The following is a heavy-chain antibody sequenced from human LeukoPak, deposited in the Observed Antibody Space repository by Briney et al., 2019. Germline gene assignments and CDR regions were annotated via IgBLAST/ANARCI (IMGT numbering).Heavy chain of an antibody. D-gene: IGHD6-13*01. CDR3: ARGGDSSSVNYFDY. Sequence: PSETLSLTCAVYGGSFSGYYWSWIRQPPGKGLEWIGEINHSGSTNYNPSLKSRVTISVDTSKNQFSLKLSSVTAADTAVYYCARGGDSSSVNYFDYWGQGTLVTVSS. CDR2: INHSGST. J-gene: IGHJ4*02. CDR1: GGSFSGYY. V-gene: IGHV4-34*01.